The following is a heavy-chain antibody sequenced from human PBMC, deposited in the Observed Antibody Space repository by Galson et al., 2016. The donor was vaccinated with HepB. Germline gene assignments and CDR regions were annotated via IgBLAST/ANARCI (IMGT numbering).Heavy chain of an antibody. D-gene: IGHD2-21*01. CDR3: ARQDLWSIEY. Sequence: GSISSSHWWSWVRQPPGKGLEWIGEIYPSGSTNYNPSLGGRVSISLDKSENHFSLMMTSVNAADTAVYYCARQDLWSIEYWGQGTLVTVSS. CDR2: IYPSGST. V-gene: IGHV4-4*02. CDR1: GSISSSHW. J-gene: IGHJ4*02.